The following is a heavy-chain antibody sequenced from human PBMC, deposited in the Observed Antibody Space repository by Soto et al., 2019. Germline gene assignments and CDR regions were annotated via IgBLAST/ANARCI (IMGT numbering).Heavy chain of an antibody. CDR3: ARHCHYCIDV. Sequence: GGSLRLSCAASGFTLSNSWMTWVRQTPGKGLEWVANMNPDGSTKNYVDSVKGRFTISRDNAQNSLYLQMNSLRAEDTAVFYCARHCHYCIDVWGRGTTVTVSS. CDR2: MNPDGSTK. CDR1: GFTLSNSW. J-gene: IGHJ6*03. V-gene: IGHV3-7*01. D-gene: IGHD2-21*02.